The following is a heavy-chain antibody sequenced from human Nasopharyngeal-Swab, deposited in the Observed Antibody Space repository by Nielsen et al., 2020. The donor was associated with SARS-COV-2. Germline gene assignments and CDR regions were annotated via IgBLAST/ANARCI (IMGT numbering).Heavy chain of an antibody. V-gene: IGHV1-2*06. CDR1: GYAFTAYY. Sequence: ASVKVSCKASGYAFTAYYIHWVRQAPGQGLEWMGRINPNNGGTNYAQKFQGRVTMTRDTSISTAYMELSSLRSEDTAVYYCARSHDYGDPVDYWGQGTLVTVSS. CDR3: ARSHDYGDPVDY. J-gene: IGHJ4*02. D-gene: IGHD4-17*01. CDR2: INPNNGGT.